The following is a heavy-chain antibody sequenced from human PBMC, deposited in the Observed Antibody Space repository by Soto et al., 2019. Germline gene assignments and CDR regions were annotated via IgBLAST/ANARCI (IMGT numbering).Heavy chain of an antibody. D-gene: IGHD2-2*02. V-gene: IGHV4-61*01. J-gene: IGHJ4*02. CDR3: ARSPAAIWHFDY. Sequence: SETLSLTCTVSGGSVSSGSYYWSWIRQPPGKGLEWIGYIYYSGSTNYNPSLKSRVTISVDTSKNQFSLKLSSVTAADTAVYYCARSPAAIWHFDYWGQRTLVTVSS. CDR2: IYYSGST. CDR1: GGSVSSGSYY.